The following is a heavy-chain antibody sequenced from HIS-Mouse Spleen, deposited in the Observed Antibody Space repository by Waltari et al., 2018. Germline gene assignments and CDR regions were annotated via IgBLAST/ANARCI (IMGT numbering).Heavy chain of an antibody. D-gene: IGHD6-13*01. CDR1: GGSISSSSYY. V-gene: IGHV4-39*07. J-gene: IGHJ2*01. Sequence: LQLQESGPGLVKPSETLSLTCTVSGGSISSSSYYWGWIRQPPGKGLEWIGSIYYSGGTYSNPSLKSRVTISVDTSKNQFSLKLSSVTAADTAVYYCAREIPYSSSWYDWYFDLWGRGTLVTVSS. CDR3: AREIPYSSSWYDWYFDL. CDR2: IYYSGGT.